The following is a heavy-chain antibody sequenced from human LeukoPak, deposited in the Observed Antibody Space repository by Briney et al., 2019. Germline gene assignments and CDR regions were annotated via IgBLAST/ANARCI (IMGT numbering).Heavy chain of an antibody. CDR3: MRDCCLWSELYTGGQ. Sequence: PGGSLRLSCVASGFTFSDAWMTWVRQAPGKGLEWVGRIKSKSDGGTSDYPAPIKGRFFVSRDDSKNTVYLQMGSLKTEDTAVYYCMRDCCLWSELYTGGQWGQGTLVTVSS. CDR1: GFTFSDAW. CDR2: IKSKSDGGTS. V-gene: IGHV3-15*01. J-gene: IGHJ4*02. D-gene: IGHD3-3*01.